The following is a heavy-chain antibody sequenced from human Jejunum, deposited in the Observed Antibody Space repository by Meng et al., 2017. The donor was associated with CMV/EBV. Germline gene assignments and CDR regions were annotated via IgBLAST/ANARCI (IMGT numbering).Heavy chain of an antibody. Sequence: AASGFTFRRNWMTWVRQAPGTGLEWVANINQDGSSQVYVDSVKGRFTVSRDNAKNSLYLQMNSLRAEDTAVYYCARGGVPYGMDVWGQGTTVTVSS. CDR3: ARGGVPYGMDV. V-gene: IGHV3-7*01. CDR2: INQDGSSQ. D-gene: IGHD2-8*01. J-gene: IGHJ6*02. CDR1: GFTFRRNW.